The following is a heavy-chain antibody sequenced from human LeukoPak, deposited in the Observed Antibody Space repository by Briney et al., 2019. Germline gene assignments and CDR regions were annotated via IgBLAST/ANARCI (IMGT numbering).Heavy chain of an antibody. CDR1: GGSISSGSYY. CDR2: IYTSGST. D-gene: IGHD3-3*01. J-gene: IGHJ4*02. Sequence: SQTLSLTCTVSGGSISSGSYYWSWIRQPAGKGLEWIGRIYTSGSTNYNPSLKSRVTISVDASNNQFSLKLSSVTAADTAVYYCASHDSWSGNNDYWGQGTLVTVSS. CDR3: ASHDSWSGNNDY. V-gene: IGHV4-61*02.